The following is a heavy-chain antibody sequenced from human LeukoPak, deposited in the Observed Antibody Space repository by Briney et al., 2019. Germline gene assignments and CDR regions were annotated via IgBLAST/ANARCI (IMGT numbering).Heavy chain of an antibody. V-gene: IGHV3-33*01. D-gene: IGHD6-19*01. J-gene: IGHJ4*02. CDR1: GFTFSSYG. CDR3: ARASRIAVAGAADY. Sequence: GGSLRLSCAASGFTFSSYGMHWVRQAPGKGLEWVAVIWYDGSNKYYADSVKGRFTISRDNAKNTLYLQMNSLRAEDTAVYYCARASRIAVAGAADYWGQGTLVTVSS. CDR2: IWYDGSNK.